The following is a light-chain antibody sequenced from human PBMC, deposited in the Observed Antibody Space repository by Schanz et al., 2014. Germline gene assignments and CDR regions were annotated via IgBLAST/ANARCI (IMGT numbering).Light chain of an antibody. CDR3: QQYGSSPLT. V-gene: IGKV3-15*01. J-gene: IGKJ3*01. CDR1: QSVSTN. CDR2: GAF. Sequence: EIVMTQSPATLSVSPGERVTLSCRASQSVSTNLAWYQKKPGQAPRLLISGAFTRATGIPARFSGSGSGTEFTLTISSLEPEDFAVYYCQQYGSSPLTFGPGTKVDIK.